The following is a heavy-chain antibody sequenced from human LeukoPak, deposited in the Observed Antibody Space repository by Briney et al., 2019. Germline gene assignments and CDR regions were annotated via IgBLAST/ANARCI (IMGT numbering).Heavy chain of an antibody. V-gene: IGHV4-39*01. CDR2: IYYSGST. Sequence: SETLSLTCTVSGGSISSSSYYWGWIRQPPGKGLEWIGSIYYSGSTYYNPSLKSRVTISVDTSKNQFSLKPSSVTAADTAVYYCARRAGWYRYYFDYWGQGTLVTVSS. CDR1: GGSISSSSYY. J-gene: IGHJ4*02. D-gene: IGHD6-19*01. CDR3: ARRAGWYRYYFDY.